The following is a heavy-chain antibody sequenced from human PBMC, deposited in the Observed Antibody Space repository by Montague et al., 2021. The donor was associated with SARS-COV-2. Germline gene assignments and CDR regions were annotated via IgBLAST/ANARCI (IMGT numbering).Heavy chain of an antibody. J-gene: IGHJ3*02. Sequence: SETLSPTCTVSGYSIGTGYYWGWIRQPPGKGLEWIGTIYHSGSTYFNPSLKSRVTTSVDTSKNQFSLNLSSVTAADTAVYYCAKVAGSHDTFDIWGRGTMVTVSS. D-gene: IGHD6-19*01. CDR2: IYHSGST. V-gene: IGHV4-38-2*02. CDR3: AKVAGSHDTFDI. CDR1: GYSIGTGYY.